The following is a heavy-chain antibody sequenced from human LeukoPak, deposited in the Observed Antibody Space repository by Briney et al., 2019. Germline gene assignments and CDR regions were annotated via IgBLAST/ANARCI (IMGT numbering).Heavy chain of an antibody. J-gene: IGHJ4*02. CDR2: IKQDGSEK. CDR1: GFTFSSYG. D-gene: IGHD4-17*01. V-gene: IGHV3-7*01. Sequence: GGSLRLSCAASGFTFSSYGMSWVRQAPGKGLEWVANIKQDGSEKYYVDSVKGRFTISRDNAKNSLYLQMNSLRAEDTAVYYCARDDYGAPDYWGQGTLVTVSS. CDR3: ARDDYGAPDY.